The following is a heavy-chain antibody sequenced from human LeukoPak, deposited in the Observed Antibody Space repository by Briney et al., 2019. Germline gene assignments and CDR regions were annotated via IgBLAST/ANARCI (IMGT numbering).Heavy chain of an antibody. V-gene: IGHV3-23*01. CDR2: ISGSDAGT. Sequence: GGSLRLSCAASGFTFSSYAMSWVRQAPGKGLEWVSAISGSDAGTYYADSVKGRFTISRDNSKNTLYLQMNSLRAEDTAVYYCAKDPDTYYYDSSGYVDYWGQGTLVTVSS. J-gene: IGHJ4*02. CDR1: GFTFSSYA. D-gene: IGHD3-22*01. CDR3: AKDPDTYYYDSSGYVDY.